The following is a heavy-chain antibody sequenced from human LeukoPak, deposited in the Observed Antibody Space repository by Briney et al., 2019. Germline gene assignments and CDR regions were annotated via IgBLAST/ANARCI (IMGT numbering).Heavy chain of an antibody. CDR1: GGSISSYY. Sequence: PSETLSLTCTVSGGSISSYYWSWIRQPAGKGLEWIGRIYTSGSTNYNPSLKSRVTMSVDTFKNQFSLKLSSVTAADTAVYYCARNHYGSGSYSNRFDPWGQGTLVTVSS. CDR3: ARNHYGSGSYSNRFDP. D-gene: IGHD3-10*01. J-gene: IGHJ5*02. V-gene: IGHV4-4*07. CDR2: IYTSGST.